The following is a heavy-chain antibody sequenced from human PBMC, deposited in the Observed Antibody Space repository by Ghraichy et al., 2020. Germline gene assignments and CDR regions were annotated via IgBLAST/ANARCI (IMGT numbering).Heavy chain of an antibody. CDR1: GFTFSSYG. V-gene: IGHV3-30*18. CDR2: ISYDGSNK. CDR3: AKDRGDLGFDY. Sequence: LSLTCAASGFTFSSYGMHWVRQAPGNGLEWVAVISYDGSNKYYADSVKGRFTISRDNSKNTLYLQMNSLRAEDTAVYYCAKDRGDLGFDYWGQGTLVTVSS. J-gene: IGHJ4*02. D-gene: IGHD3-10*01.